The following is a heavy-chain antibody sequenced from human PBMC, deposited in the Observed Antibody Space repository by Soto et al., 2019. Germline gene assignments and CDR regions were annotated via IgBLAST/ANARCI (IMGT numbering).Heavy chain of an antibody. V-gene: IGHV4-39*01. CDR1: GGSISSSSYY. D-gene: IGHD4-17*01. CDR2: IYYSGST. J-gene: IGHJ5*02. CDR3: ARHGDLTTVTTGGYNWFDP. Sequence: SETLSLTCTVSGGSISSSSYYWGWIRQPPGKGLEWIGSIYYSGSTYYNPSLKSRVTISVDTSKNQFSLKLSSVTAADTAVYYCARHGDLTTVTTGGYNWFDPWGQGTLVTVSS.